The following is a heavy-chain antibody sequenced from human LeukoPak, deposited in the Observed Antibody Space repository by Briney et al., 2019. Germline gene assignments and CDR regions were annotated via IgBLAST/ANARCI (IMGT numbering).Heavy chain of an antibody. CDR2: IYPGDSDT. J-gene: IGHJ4*02. CDR1: GYSFTSYW. CDR3: ARVKGEWLRLRSIRYYFDY. V-gene: IGHV5-51*01. D-gene: IGHD5-12*01. Sequence: GESLKISCKGSGYSFTSYWIGWVRQMPGKGLEWMGIIYPGDSDTRYSPSFQGQVTISADKSISTAYLQWSSLKASDTAMYYCARVKGEWLRLRSIRYYFDYWGQGTLVTVSS.